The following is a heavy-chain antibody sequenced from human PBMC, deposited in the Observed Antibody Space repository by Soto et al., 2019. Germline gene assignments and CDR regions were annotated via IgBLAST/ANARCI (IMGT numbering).Heavy chain of an antibody. CDR2: LSGSGVST. J-gene: IGHJ6*02. CDR1: GFTFSSYA. Sequence: EVQLLESGGGLVQPGGSLRLSCAASGFTFSSYAMTWVRQAPGKGLEWVSALSGSGVSTYYADSVKGWFTISRDNSKNTLYLQMNSMRSEDTAVYYCAKGGGSKDYYDTSGYYLYYYYAMDVWGQGTKVTVSS. CDR3: AKGGGSKDYYDTSGYYLYYYYAMDV. V-gene: IGHV3-23*01. D-gene: IGHD3-22*01.